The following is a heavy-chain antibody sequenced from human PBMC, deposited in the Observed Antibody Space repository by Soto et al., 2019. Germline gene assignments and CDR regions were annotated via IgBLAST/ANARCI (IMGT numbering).Heavy chain of an antibody. Sequence: QVHLQESGPGLVKPSETLSLTCDVSGGSVFSNYWNWFRQPPGKGLEYIEHIYHNGHTNYNPSLESRVTISIDTSKNQFSLNLSFVTAADTAVYYCARIDFWSGMRGYGMDVWGQGTTVTVSS. J-gene: IGHJ6*02. CDR1: GGSVFSNY. D-gene: IGHD3-3*01. CDR3: ARIDFWSGMRGYGMDV. CDR2: IYHNGHT. V-gene: IGHV4-59*02.